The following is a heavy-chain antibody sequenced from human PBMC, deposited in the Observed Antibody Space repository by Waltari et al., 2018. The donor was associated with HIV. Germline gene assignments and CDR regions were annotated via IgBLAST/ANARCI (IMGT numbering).Heavy chain of an antibody. Sequence: EVRLLESGGGLVRPGGSLRLSCAASGFRFSDYNMNWVHQGPGKGLEWVASIGSLQNFIHYADSVKGRFTVSRDNAKNSLYLQMNSLTAEDTAVYYCARGPSSGWSWFDPWGQGTLVTVSS. V-gene: IGHV3-21*01. J-gene: IGHJ5*02. CDR2: IGSLQNFI. D-gene: IGHD6-19*01. CDR1: GFRFSDYN. CDR3: ARGPSSGWSWFDP.